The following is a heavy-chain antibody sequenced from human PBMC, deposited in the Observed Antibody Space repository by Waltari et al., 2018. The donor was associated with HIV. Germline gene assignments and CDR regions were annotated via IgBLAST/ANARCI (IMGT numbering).Heavy chain of an antibody. CDR1: GFTFNPYA. D-gene: IGHD6-13*01. V-gene: IGHV3-30*01. J-gene: IGHJ4*02. CDR2: ISYDGGHK. Sequence: QVRLVESGGGVVQPGRSLRLSCAASGFTFNPYAMHWVRQAPGKGLEWVAVISYDGGHKYYADSVQGRFTISRDNSENTVYLHANSLRADDTALYYCSRDSYGAALDYWGQGTLVTVSS. CDR3: SRDSYGAALDY.